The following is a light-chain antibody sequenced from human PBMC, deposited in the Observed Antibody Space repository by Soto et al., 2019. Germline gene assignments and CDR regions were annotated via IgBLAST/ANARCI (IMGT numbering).Light chain of an antibody. V-gene: IGLV1-44*01. CDR3: AEWDGSLNGVV. CDR2: SSN. CDR1: NSNIGSNT. J-gene: IGLJ3*02. Sequence: QSVLTQPPSASGTRGQRVTISCSGSNSNIGSNTVNWYQQFPGAAPKLLVYSSNLRPSGVPDRFSGSKSGTSASLAISGLQSEDESDYYCAEWDGSLNGVVFGGGTKLTVL.